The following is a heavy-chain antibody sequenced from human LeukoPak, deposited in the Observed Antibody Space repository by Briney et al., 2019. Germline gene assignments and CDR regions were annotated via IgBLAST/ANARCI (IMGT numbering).Heavy chain of an antibody. V-gene: IGHV4-38-2*02. J-gene: IGHJ6*03. Sequence: SETLSLTCTVSGYSISSGYYWGWIRQPPGKGLEWIGSIYHSGSTCYNPSLKSRVTISVDTSKNQFSLKLSSVTAADTAVYYCARGTRYYGSGSYASAMDVWGKGTTVTVSS. CDR2: IYHSGST. CDR3: ARGTRYYGSGSYASAMDV. CDR1: GYSISSGYY. D-gene: IGHD3-10*01.